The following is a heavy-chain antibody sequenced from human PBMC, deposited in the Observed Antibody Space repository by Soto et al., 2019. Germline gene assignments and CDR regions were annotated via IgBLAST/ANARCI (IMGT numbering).Heavy chain of an antibody. CDR3: ARDREGIAVACSGTDY. Sequence: EVQLVESGGGLVKPGGSLRLSCAASGFTFSSYSMNWVRQAPGKGLEWVSSISSSSSYIYYADSVKGRFTISRDNAKNSLYLQMNSLRAEDTAVYYCARDREGIAVACSGTDYWGQGTLVTVSS. CDR2: ISSSSSYI. D-gene: IGHD6-19*01. CDR1: GFTFSSYS. J-gene: IGHJ4*02. V-gene: IGHV3-21*01.